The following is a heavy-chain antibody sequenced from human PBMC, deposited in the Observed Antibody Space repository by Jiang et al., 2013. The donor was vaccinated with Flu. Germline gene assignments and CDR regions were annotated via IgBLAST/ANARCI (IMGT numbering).Heavy chain of an antibody. Sequence: GLVKPSETLSLTCTVSGGSISSSSYYWGWIRQPPGKGLEWIGSIYYSGSTYYNPSLKSRVTISVDTSKNQFSLKLSSVTAADTAVYYCARFYYYDSSGYDKGFDYWGQGTLVTVSS. V-gene: IGHV4-39*01. CDR1: GGSISSSSYY. CDR3: ARFYYYDSSGYDKGFDY. D-gene: IGHD3-22*01. J-gene: IGHJ4*02. CDR2: IYYSGST.